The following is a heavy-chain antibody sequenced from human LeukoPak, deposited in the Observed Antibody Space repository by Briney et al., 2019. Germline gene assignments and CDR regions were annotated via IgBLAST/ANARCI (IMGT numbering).Heavy chain of an antibody. D-gene: IGHD3-10*01. J-gene: IGHJ5*02. CDR3: ARGIYYGSGSYYRWFDP. CDR2: IYYSGST. Sequence: PSETLSLTCTVSGGSISSYYWSWIRQPPGKGLEWIGYIYYSGSTNYNPSLKSRVTISVDTSKNQFSLKLSSVTAADTAVYYCARGIYYGSGSYYRWFDPWGQGTLVTVSS. V-gene: IGHV4-59*01. CDR1: GGSISSYY.